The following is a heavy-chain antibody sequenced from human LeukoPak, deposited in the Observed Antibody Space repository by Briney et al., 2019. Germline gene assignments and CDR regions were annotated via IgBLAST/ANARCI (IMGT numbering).Heavy chain of an antibody. CDR3: ASWATYYYDSSGTESLN. J-gene: IGHJ4*02. D-gene: IGHD3-22*01. CDR1: GGSISSGNYY. Sequence: SETLSLTCIVSGGSISSGNYYWTWIRQHPGKGLEWIGYIYHSGSTYYNPSLKSRVTISVDRSKNQFSLKLSSVTAADTAVYYCASWATYYYDSSGTESLNWGQGTLVTVSS. CDR2: IYHSGST. V-gene: IGHV4-31*03.